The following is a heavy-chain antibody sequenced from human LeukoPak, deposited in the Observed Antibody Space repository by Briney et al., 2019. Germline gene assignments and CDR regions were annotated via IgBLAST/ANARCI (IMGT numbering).Heavy chain of an antibody. Sequence: GASVKISCKASGGTFSSYAISWVRQAPGQGLEWMGGIIPIFGTANYAQKFQGRVTITADESTSTAYMELSSLRSEDTAVYYCARVSGSLTADVGHDAFDIWGQGTMVTVSS. J-gene: IGHJ3*02. D-gene: IGHD3-9*01. CDR1: GGTFSSYA. CDR2: IIPIFGTA. CDR3: ARVSGSLTADVGHDAFDI. V-gene: IGHV1-69*13.